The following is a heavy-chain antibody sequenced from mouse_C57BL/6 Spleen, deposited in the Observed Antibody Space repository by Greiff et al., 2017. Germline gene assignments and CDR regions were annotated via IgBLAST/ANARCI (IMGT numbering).Heavy chain of an antibody. CDR1: GYSITSGYY. V-gene: IGHV3-6*01. CDR2: ISYDGSN. CDR3: AREDYSNFFDY. Sequence: EVKLMESGPGLVKPSQSLSLTCSVTGYSITSGYYWNWIRQFPGNKLEWMGYISYDGSNNYNPSLKNRISITRYTSKNQFFLKLNSVTTEDTATYYCAREDYSNFFDYWGQGTTLTVSS. J-gene: IGHJ2*01. D-gene: IGHD2-5*01.